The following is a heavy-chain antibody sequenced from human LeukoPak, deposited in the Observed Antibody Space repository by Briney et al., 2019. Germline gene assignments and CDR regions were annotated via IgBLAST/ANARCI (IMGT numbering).Heavy chain of an antibody. Sequence: GGSVRLACAASGFTFTIYAMSWARQAPGKRLDLFVAVMGSVDSTSYAASVKGRFTISRDNSKNTLYLQMNSLRAEDTAVYYCARLGSYDDILTGYYYYYGMDVWGQGTTVTVSS. CDR1: GFTFTIYA. CDR3: ARLGSYDDILTGYYYYYGMDV. J-gene: IGHJ6*02. CDR2: VMGSVDST. D-gene: IGHD3-9*01. V-gene: IGHV3-23*01.